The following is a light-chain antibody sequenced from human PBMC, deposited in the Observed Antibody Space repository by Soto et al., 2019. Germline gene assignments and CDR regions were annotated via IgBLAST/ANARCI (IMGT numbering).Light chain of an antibody. J-gene: IGLJ1*01. CDR2: EVS. CDR1: SSDVGGYNY. Sequence: QSALTQPASVSGSPGQSITISCTGTSSDVGGYNYVSWYQQYPVKAPKLILHEVSNRPSGVSTRFSGSKSGNTASLTISGLQTEDEADYYCSSYTSSSTLSYVFGTGTKGTVL. CDR3: SSYTSSSTLSYV. V-gene: IGLV2-14*01.